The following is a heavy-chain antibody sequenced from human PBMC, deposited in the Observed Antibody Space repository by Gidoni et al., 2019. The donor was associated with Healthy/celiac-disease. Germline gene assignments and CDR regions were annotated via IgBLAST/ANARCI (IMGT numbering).Heavy chain of an antibody. CDR2: IIPPFGTA. CDR3: AIPKRSSGWYVLQF. J-gene: IGHJ4*02. V-gene: IGHV1-69*06. D-gene: IGHD6-19*01. Sequence: QAPGQGLEWMGGIIPPFGTANYAQNFQGRVTITADTSTRTAYMELSSLRYEDTAVYYCAIPKRSSGWYVLQFWGQGTPVTVSS.